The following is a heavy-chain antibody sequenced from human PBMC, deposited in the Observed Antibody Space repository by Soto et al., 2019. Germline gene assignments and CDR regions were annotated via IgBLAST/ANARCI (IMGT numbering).Heavy chain of an antibody. Sequence: GGSLRLSCAASGFTFSSYGMHWVRQAPGKGLEWVAVIWYDGSNKYYADSVKGRFTISRDNSKNTLYLQMNSLRAEDTAVYYCARDRKIGLLWFGVDDAFDIWGQGTMVTVSS. D-gene: IGHD3-10*01. CDR2: IWYDGSNK. CDR1: GFTFSSYG. V-gene: IGHV3-33*01. J-gene: IGHJ3*02. CDR3: ARDRKIGLLWFGVDDAFDI.